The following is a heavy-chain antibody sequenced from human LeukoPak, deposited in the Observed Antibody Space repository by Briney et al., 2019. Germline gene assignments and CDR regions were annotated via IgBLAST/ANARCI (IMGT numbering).Heavy chain of an antibody. J-gene: IGHJ3*02. Sequence: GGSLRLSCAASGFTFSGYAMSWVRQAPGKGLEWVSAISGSGGSKYYADSVEGRFTISRDNSKNTVYLQIKSLRAEDTAVYHCAKGRYYHDNSDAFEIWGQGTMVTVSS. V-gene: IGHV3-23*01. CDR1: GFTFSGYA. CDR2: ISGSGGSK. CDR3: AKGRYYHDNSDAFEI. D-gene: IGHD3-22*01.